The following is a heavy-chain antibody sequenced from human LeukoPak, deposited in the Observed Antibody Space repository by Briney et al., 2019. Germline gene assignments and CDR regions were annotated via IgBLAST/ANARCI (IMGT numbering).Heavy chain of an antibody. CDR3: AGEDSSGYEDY. CDR2: IYYSGST. V-gene: IGHV4-39*07. CDR1: GGSISSSSYY. D-gene: IGHD3-22*01. J-gene: IGHJ4*02. Sequence: SETLSLTCTVSGGSISSSSYYWGWIRQPPGKGLEWIGSIYYSGSTYYNPSLKSRVTISVDTSKNQFSLKLSSVTAADTAVYYCAGEDSSGYEDYWGQGTLVTVSS.